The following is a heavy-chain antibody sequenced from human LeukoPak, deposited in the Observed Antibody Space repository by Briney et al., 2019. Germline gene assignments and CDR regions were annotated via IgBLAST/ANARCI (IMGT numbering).Heavy chain of an antibody. Sequence: PGGSLRLSCAASGFTFSNAWMSWVRQAPGKGLEWVGRIKSKTDGGTTDYAAPVKGRFTISRDDSKNTLYLQMNSLKTEDTAVYYCTTDAGAAAVEMGNDYWGQGTLVTVSS. CDR1: GFTFSNAW. CDR3: TTDAGAAAVEMGNDY. V-gene: IGHV3-15*01. D-gene: IGHD6-13*01. CDR2: IKSKTDGGTT. J-gene: IGHJ4*02.